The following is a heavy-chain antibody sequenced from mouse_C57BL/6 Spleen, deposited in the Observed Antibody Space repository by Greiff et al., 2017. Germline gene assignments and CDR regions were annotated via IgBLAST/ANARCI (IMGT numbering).Heavy chain of an antibody. D-gene: IGHD1-1*01. V-gene: IGHV2-5*01. CDR2: IRRGGSA. J-gene: IGHJ4*01. Sequence: VQLKESGPGLVQPSQSLSITCTVSGFSLTNYGVHWVRQSPGKGLEWLGVIRRGGSADYNAAFMSRLSITKDNSKSQVFFKMNSLQADDTAIYYCAKNGGSGYAMDYWGQGTSVTVSS. CDR1: GFSLTNYG. CDR3: AKNGGSGYAMDY.